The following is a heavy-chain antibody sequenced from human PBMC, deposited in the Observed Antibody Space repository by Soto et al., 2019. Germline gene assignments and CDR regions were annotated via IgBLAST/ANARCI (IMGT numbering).Heavy chain of an antibody. CDR2: MYYSGGT. CDR3: VRGGYCNRSDCSRASYYFQYGLDV. J-gene: IGHJ6*02. CDR1: RGSISYYY. V-gene: IGHV4-59*01. D-gene: IGHD3-10*02. Sequence: PXETLSLPCTVCRGSISYYYWSGIRQPPGKGLEWIGYMYYSGGTYYNPSLNSRVTISVDTSKNQFSLRLTSVTAADTAVYYCVRGGYCNRSDCSRASYYFQYGLDVWGQGTTVTVSS.